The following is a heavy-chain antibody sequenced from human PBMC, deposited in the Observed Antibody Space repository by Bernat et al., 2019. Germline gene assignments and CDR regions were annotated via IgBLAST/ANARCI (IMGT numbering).Heavy chain of an antibody. CDR1: GFTFSSYA. CDR2: ISGSGGST. Sequence: EVQLVESGGGLVQPGRSLRLSCAASGFTFSSYAMSWVRQAPGKGLEWVSAISGSGGSTYYADSVKGRFTISRDNSKNTLYLQMNSLRAEDTAVYYCAFGVMPLKGIPLYYYYGMDVWGQGTTVTVSS. CDR3: AFGVMPLKGIPLYYYYGMDV. D-gene: IGHD3-10*01. V-gene: IGHV3-23*04. J-gene: IGHJ6*02.